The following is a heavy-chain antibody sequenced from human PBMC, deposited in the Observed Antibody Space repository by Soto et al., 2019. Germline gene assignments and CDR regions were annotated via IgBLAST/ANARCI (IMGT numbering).Heavy chain of an antibody. V-gene: IGHV1-18*01. CDR3: ARCNGGSCYSSYYYGMDV. CDR2: ISAYNGNT. CDR1: GYTFTSYG. D-gene: IGHD2-15*01. Sequence: ASVKVSCKASGYTFTSYGISWVRQAPGQGLEWMGWISAYNGNTNYAQKLQGRVTMTTDTSTSTAYMELRSLRSDDTAVYYCARCNGGSCYSSYYYGMDVWGQGTTVTVSS. J-gene: IGHJ6*02.